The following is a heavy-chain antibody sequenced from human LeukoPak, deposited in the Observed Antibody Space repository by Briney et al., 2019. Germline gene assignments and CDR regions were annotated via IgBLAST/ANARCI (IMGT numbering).Heavy chain of an antibody. V-gene: IGHV3-23*01. J-gene: IGHJ5*02. Sequence: GGSLRLSCAASGFTFSSYAMSWVRQAPGKGLEWVSAISGSGGSTYYADSVKGRFTISRDNSKNTLYLQMNSLRAEDTAVYYCAKFLPWGTGTRFNPYLGWFDPWGQGTLVTVSS. D-gene: IGHD1-7*01. CDR2: ISGSGGST. CDR3: AKFLPWGTGTRFNPYLGWFDP. CDR1: GFTFSSYA.